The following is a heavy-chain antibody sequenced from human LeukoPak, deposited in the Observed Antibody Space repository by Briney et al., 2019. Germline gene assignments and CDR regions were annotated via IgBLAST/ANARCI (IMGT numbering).Heavy chain of an antibody. V-gene: IGHV3-43*02. J-gene: IGHJ1*01. CDR3: AKDNQRGGFQH. CDR2: ISGDGATT. D-gene: IGHD3-16*01. Sequence: GGSLRLSCAASGFSFDVKAMFWVRQAPGKGLEWVSLISGDGATTYYADSVKGRFNISRDNSKSSLYLQMNSLRSEDSALYYCAKDNQRGGFQHWGQGTLVTVSS. CDR1: GFSFDVKA.